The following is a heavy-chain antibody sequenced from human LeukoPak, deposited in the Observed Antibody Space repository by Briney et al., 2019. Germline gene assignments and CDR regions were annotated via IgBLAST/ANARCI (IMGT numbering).Heavy chain of an antibody. CDR2: IYYSGST. J-gene: IGHJ4*02. CDR3: ARVNGYLFDY. Sequence: PSETLSLTCTVSGGSISSSSYYWSWIRQPPGKGLEWIGYIYYSGSTNYNPSLKSRVTISVDTSKNQFSLKLSSVTAADTAVYYCARVNGYLFDYWGQGTLVTVSS. V-gene: IGHV4-61*01. D-gene: IGHD5-18*01. CDR1: GGSISSSSYY.